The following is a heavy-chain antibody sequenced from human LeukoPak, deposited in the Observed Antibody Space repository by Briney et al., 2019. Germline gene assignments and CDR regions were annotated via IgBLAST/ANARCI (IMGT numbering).Heavy chain of an antibody. CDR3: ARDSYSSSEHYYYYYGMDV. CDR1: GYTFTSYY. V-gene: IGHV1-46*01. J-gene: IGHJ6*02. Sequence: ASVKVSCKASGYTFTSYYMHWVRQAPGQGLEWMGMINPSGGRTSYPQKFQGRVTMTRDTSTSTVYMELSSLRSEDTAVYYCARDSYSSSEHYYYYYGMDVWGQGTTVTVSS. CDR2: INPSGGRT. D-gene: IGHD6-6*01.